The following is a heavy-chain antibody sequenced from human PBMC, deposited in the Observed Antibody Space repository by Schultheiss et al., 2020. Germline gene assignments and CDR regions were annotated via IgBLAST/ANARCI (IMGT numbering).Heavy chain of an antibody. Sequence: GGSLRLSCAASGFTFSSYWMSWVRQAPGKGLEWVANIKQDGSEKYYVDSVKGRFTISRDNAKNSLYLQMNSLRAEDTAVYYCARDNGYYYGLWDYWGQGTLVNVSS. J-gene: IGHJ4*02. CDR2: IKQDGSEK. CDR1: GFTFSSYW. CDR3: ARDNGYYYGLWDY. V-gene: IGHV3-7*01. D-gene: IGHD3-10*01.